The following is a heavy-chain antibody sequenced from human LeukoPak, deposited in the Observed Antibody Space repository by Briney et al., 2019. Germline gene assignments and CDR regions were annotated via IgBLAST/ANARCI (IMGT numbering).Heavy chain of an antibody. CDR1: GGSISSHY. Sequence: KTSETLSLTCTVSGGSISSHYWSWIRQPPGKGLEWIGYIYYSGSTKFNPSLKSRVTISVDTSTNQFSLKLSSVTAADTAVYYCARGGGVTYYDSTGYLWYFDYWGQGTLVTVSS. CDR3: ARGGGVTYYDSTGYLWYFDY. D-gene: IGHD3-22*01. CDR2: IYYSGST. J-gene: IGHJ4*02. V-gene: IGHV4-59*11.